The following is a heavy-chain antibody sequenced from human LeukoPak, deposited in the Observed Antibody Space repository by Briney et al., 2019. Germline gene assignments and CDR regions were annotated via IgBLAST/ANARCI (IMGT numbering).Heavy chain of an antibody. Sequence: GGSLRLSCAASGFTFSSYGMSWVRQAPGKGLEWVSAISGSGGSTYYADSVKGRFTISRDNAKNSLYLQMNSLRAEDTAVYYCARETITHRYFDYWGQGTLVTVSS. CDR1: GFTFSSYG. CDR3: ARETITHRYFDY. D-gene: IGHD5-12*01. V-gene: IGHV3-23*01. CDR2: ISGSGGST. J-gene: IGHJ4*02.